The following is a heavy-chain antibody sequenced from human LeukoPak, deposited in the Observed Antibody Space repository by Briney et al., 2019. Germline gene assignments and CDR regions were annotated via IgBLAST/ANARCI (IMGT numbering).Heavy chain of an antibody. CDR2: ISPDKGNT. CDR3: ARDWGSERIIADY. CDR1: GYTFTTYG. Sequence: ASVKVSCKASGYTFTTYGISWLRQAPGQGLEWMGWISPDKGNTDYAQKSQGRLTVTTDTSTSTAYLELRSPRSDDTAVYYCARDWGSERIIADYWGQGTLVTVSS. J-gene: IGHJ4*02. V-gene: IGHV1-18*01. D-gene: IGHD2/OR15-2a*01.